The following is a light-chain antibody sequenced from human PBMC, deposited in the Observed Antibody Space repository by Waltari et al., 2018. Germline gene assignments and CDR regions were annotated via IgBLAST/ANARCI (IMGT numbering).Light chain of an antibody. J-gene: IGLJ1*01. CDR2: DVT. V-gene: IGLV2-14*03. CDR1: SSDVGGYNF. CDR3: RAYTTSSTYV. Sequence: QSALTQPASVSGSPGQSTTLSCTGTSSDVGGYNFVSWYQQHPGTAPKLMIYDVTKRPSGVSNLCAGPESGNTASLTISGLKAEDEADYYCRAYTTSSTYVFGTGTKVTVL.